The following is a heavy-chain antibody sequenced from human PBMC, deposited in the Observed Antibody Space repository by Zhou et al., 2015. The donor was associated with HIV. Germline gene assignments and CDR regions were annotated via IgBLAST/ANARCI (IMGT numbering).Heavy chain of an antibody. CDR3: AREGVCWSTSCSFPGGMDV. D-gene: IGHD2-2*01. J-gene: IGHJ6*02. V-gene: IGHV1-69*12. CDR2: IIPIFGTA. Sequence: QVQLVQSGAEVKKPGSSVKVSCKASGGTFSSYAISWVRQAPGQGLEWMGGIIPIFGTANYAQKFQGRVTITADESTSTAYMELSSLRSEDTAVYYCAREGVCWSTSCSFPGGMDVVGPRDHGHRLL. CDR1: GGTFSSYA.